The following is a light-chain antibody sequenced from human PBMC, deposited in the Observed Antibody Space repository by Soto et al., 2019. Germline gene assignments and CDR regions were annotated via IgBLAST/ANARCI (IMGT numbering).Light chain of an antibody. CDR3: GSYTSSTTLYV. CDR2: DVS. Sequence: QSAMTQPASVSGSPGLSITMSCTGASSDVGDYNYVSWYQQHPGKAPKLMIYDVSNRPSGVSNRFSGSKSGNTASLTISGLQAEDEADYYCGSYTSSTTLYVFGTGTKLTVL. V-gene: IGLV2-14*03. CDR1: SSDVGDYNY. J-gene: IGLJ1*01.